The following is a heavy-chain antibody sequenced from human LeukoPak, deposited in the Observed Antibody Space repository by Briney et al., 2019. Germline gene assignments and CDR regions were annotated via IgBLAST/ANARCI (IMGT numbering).Heavy chain of an antibody. J-gene: IGHJ4*02. Sequence: EASVKVSCKASGYTFTGYYMHWVRQAPGQGLEWMGWINPNSGGTNYAQKFQGRVTMTRDTSISTAYMELSRLRSDDTAVYYCASYGYDSSGYYGVAFDYWGQGTLVTVSS. CDR2: INPNSGGT. V-gene: IGHV1-2*02. D-gene: IGHD3-22*01. CDR3: ASYGYDSSGYYGVAFDY. CDR1: GYTFTGYY.